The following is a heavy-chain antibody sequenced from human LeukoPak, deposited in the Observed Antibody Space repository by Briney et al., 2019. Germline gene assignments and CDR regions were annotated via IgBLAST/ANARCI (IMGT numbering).Heavy chain of an antibody. CDR2: ISGSGGST. V-gene: IGHV3-23*01. Sequence: GGSLRLSCAASEFTFSSYAMNWVRQAPGKGLEWVSAISGSGGSTYYADSVKGRFTISRDNSKNTLYLQMNSLRAEDTAVYYCAKTRIDSGSSKPLDYWGQGTLVAVSS. CDR1: EFTFSSYA. CDR3: AKTRIDSGSSKPLDY. J-gene: IGHJ4*02. D-gene: IGHD3-10*01.